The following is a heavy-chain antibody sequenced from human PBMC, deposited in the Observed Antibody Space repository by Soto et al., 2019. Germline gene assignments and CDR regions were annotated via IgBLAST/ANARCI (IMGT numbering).Heavy chain of an antibody. V-gene: IGHV1-3*04. CDR1: GYTFSAYT. J-gene: IGHJ4*02. CDR3: ARDYREVAGTLDY. D-gene: IGHD6-19*01. Sequence: ASVKVSCKASGYTFSAYTLHWVRQAPGQRLEWMGWINTANGHTKNSQKLQGRVTITRDTSASTAYMELSSLRSEDTAVYFCARDYREVAGTLDYWGQGTLVTVSS. CDR2: INTANGHT.